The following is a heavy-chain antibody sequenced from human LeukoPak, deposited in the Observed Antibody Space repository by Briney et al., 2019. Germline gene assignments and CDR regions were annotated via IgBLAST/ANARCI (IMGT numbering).Heavy chain of an antibody. V-gene: IGHV3-21*01. Sequence: GGSLRLSCAASGFTFSSYTMNWVRQAPGKGLEWVSSISSSSSYIYYADSVKGRFTISRDNAKNPLYLQMNSLRAEDTAVYYCARGRNYDYISGSYRPDYFDYWGQGTLVTVSS. J-gene: IGHJ4*02. CDR1: GFTFSSYT. CDR2: ISSSSSYI. CDR3: ARGRNYDYISGSYRPDYFDY. D-gene: IGHD3-16*02.